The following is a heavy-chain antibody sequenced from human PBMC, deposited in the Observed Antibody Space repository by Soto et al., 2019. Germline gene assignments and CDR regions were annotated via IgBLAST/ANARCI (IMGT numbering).Heavy chain of an antibody. Sequence: QVQLVQSGAEVKKPGSSVKVSCKASGGTFSSYAISWVRQAPGQGLEWMGGIIPIFGTANYAQKFQGRVTITADECTSTAYMELSSLRSDDTAVNYCARYYDSIGHPPLYYGMDVWGQGTTVTVSS. CDR2: IIPIFGTA. J-gene: IGHJ6*02. D-gene: IGHD3-22*01. CDR3: ARYYDSIGHPPLYYGMDV. V-gene: IGHV1-69*01. CDR1: GGTFSSYA.